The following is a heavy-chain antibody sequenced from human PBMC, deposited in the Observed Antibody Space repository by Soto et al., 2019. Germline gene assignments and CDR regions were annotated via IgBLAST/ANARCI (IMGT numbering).Heavy chain of an antibody. D-gene: IGHD2-15*01. J-gene: IGHJ4*02. CDR3: ARYCNGGACYSASLDY. CDR1: GFAFNTYW. CDR2: INGDGTDI. V-gene: IGHV3-74*03. Sequence: GGSLRLSCAASGFAFNTYWMHWVRQVPGKELVWISKINGDGTDIKYADSVKGRFTISRDNSKNTLYLQMNSLRPEDTAVYYCARYCNGGACYSASLDYWGQGTEVTVSS.